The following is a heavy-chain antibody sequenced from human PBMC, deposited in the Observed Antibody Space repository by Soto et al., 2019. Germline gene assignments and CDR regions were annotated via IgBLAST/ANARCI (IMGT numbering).Heavy chain of an antibody. CDR1: GGSVSNKTYY. V-gene: IGHV4-61*01. J-gene: IGHJ4*02. D-gene: IGHD4-17*01. CDR2: VYYSGTT. CDR3: ARTTAVPNTLRSRYFFDY. Sequence: PFETQSLTYCVSGGSVSNKTYYWSWQRQPPGKRLEWIGYVYYSGTTNYNPSLKSRVTISVDLSKNQFSLRLSSVTTADTALYYCARTTAVPNTLRSRYFFDYWGQGTLVTVSS.